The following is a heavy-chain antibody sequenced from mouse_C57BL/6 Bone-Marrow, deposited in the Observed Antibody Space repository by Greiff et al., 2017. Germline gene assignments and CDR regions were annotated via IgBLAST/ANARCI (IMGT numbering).Heavy chain of an antibody. CDR2: IYPRSGNT. J-gene: IGHJ3*01. V-gene: IGHV1-81*01. CDR3: AKTAGWLLPFAY. CDR1: GYTFTSYG. Sequence: QVQLKESGAELARPGASVKLSCKASGYTFTSYGISWVKQRTGQGLEWIGEIYPRSGNTYYNEKFKGKATLTADKSSSTAYMELRSLTSEDSAVYFCAKTAGWLLPFAYWGQGTLVTVSA. D-gene: IGHD2-3*01.